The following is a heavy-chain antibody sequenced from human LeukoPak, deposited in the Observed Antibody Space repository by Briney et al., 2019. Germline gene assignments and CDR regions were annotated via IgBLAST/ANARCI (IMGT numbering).Heavy chain of an antibody. J-gene: IGHJ3*02. CDR1: GFTFSSYG. CDR3: ARDGTTLDAFDI. CDR2: ISYDGSNK. Sequence: DPGRSLRLSCAASGFTFSSYGMHWVRQAPGKGLEWVAVISYDGSNKYYADSVKGRFTISRDNSKNTLYLQMNSLRAEDTAVYYCARDGTTLDAFDIWGQGTMVTVSS. V-gene: IGHV3-30*03. D-gene: IGHD1-7*01.